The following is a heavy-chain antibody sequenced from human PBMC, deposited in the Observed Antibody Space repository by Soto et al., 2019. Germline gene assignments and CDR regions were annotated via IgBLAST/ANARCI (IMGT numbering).Heavy chain of an antibody. CDR3: ARPSESDYDFWSGYYEY. D-gene: IGHD3-3*01. CDR1: GYSFTSYW. Sequence: GESLKISCKGSGYSFTSYWIGWVRQMPGKGLEWMGIIYPGDSDTRYSPSFQGQVTISADKSISTAYLQWSSLKASDTAMYYCARPSESDYDFWSGYYEYWGQGTLVTVS. V-gene: IGHV5-51*01. CDR2: IYPGDSDT. J-gene: IGHJ4*02.